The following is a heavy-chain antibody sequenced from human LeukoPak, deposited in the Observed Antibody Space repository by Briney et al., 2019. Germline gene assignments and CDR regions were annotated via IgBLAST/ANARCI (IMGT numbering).Heavy chain of an antibody. CDR2: ISYDGSNK. CDR1: GFTFSNYA. V-gene: IGHV3-30-3*01. CDR3: ARDLSHLYYFDY. J-gene: IGHJ4*02. Sequence: GGSLRLSCAASGFTFSNYAMHWVRQAPGKGLEWVAVISYDGSNKYYADSVKGRFTISRDNSKNTLYLQMNSLRAEDTAVYYCARDLSHLYYFDYWGQGTLVTVSS.